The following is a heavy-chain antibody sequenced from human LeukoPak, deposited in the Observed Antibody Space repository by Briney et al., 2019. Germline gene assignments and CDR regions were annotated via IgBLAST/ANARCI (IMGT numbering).Heavy chain of an antibody. CDR3: ARGPPTTYFDWEFDY. D-gene: IGHD3-9*01. J-gene: IGHJ4*02. CDR1: GFTVSSNS. Sequence: GGSLRLSCTVSGFTVSSNSMSWVRQAPGKGLEWVSFIYSAGSTHYSDSVKGRFTISIDNSKNTLYLQMNSLRVEGTAVYYCARGPPTTYFDWEFDYWGQGTLVTVSS. CDR2: IYSAGST. V-gene: IGHV3-53*01.